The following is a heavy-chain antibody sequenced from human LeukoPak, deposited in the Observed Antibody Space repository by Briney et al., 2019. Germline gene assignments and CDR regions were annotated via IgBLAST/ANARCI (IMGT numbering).Heavy chain of an antibody. V-gene: IGHV3-7*01. Sequence: PGGSLRLSCAASGFTFSSYSMSWVRQAPGKGLEWVANIKQDGSEKYYVDSVKGRFTISRDNAKNSLYLQMNSLRAEDTAAYHCARDSSGYSSGWYDYWGQGTLVTVSS. J-gene: IGHJ4*02. D-gene: IGHD6-19*01. CDR3: ARDSSGYSSGWYDY. CDR1: GFTFSSYS. CDR2: IKQDGSEK.